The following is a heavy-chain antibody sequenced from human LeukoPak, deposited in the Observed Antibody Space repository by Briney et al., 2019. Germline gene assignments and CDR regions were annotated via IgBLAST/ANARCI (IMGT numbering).Heavy chain of an antibody. CDR3: ARHRPVPRWGRWLQLEFDY. CDR2: IYYSGST. J-gene: IGHJ4*02. V-gene: IGHV4-39*01. D-gene: IGHD5-12*01. Sequence: PSETLSLTCTVSGGSVSSSSYYWGWIRQPPGKGLEWIGSIYYSGSTYYNPSLKSRVTISVDTSKNQFSLKLSSVTAADTAVYYCARHRPVPRWGRWLQLEFDYWGQGTLVTVSS. CDR1: GGSVSSSSYY.